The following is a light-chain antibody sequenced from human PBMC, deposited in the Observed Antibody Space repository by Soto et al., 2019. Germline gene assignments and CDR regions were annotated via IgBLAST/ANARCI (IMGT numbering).Light chain of an antibody. CDR3: QHSYGTPFT. CDR2: AAS. V-gene: IGKV1-39*01. CDR1: QSVFGF. J-gene: IGKJ3*01. Sequence: DIQMTQSPSSLCASVGDSVTITCRASQSVFGFLNWYQQKPGKAPKLLIYAASNLQSGVPSRFSGSGSGTDFSLTISSRQPEDFVTYFCQHSYGTPFTFGPGTKVDI.